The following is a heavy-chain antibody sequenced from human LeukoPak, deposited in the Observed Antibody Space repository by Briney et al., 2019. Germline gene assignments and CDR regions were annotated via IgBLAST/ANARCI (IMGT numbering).Heavy chain of an antibody. J-gene: IGHJ6*02. Sequence: PGASLRLSCAASGFTFSSYAMSWVRQAPGKGLEWVSAISGSGGSTYYADSVKGRFTISRDNSKNTLYLQMSSLRAEDTAVYYCAKGVTTAHYGMDVWGQGTTVTISS. D-gene: IGHD4-17*01. CDR1: GFTFSSYA. V-gene: IGHV3-23*01. CDR3: AKGVTTAHYGMDV. CDR2: ISGSGGST.